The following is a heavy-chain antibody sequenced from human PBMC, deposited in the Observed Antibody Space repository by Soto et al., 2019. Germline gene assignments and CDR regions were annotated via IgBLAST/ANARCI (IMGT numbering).Heavy chain of an antibody. CDR2: IYYSGST. CDR1: GGSISSYY. D-gene: IGHD2-2*02. V-gene: IGHV4-59*01. Sequence: SETLSLTCTVSGGSISSYYWSWIRQPPGKGLEWIGYIYYSGSTNYNPSPKSRVTISVDTSKNQFSLKLSSVTAADTAVYYCARALLGYCSSTSCYTDYGMDVWGQGTTVTVSS. J-gene: IGHJ6*02. CDR3: ARALLGYCSSTSCYTDYGMDV.